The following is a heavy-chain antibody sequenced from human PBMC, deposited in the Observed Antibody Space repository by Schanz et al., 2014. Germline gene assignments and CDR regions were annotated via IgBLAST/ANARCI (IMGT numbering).Heavy chain of an antibody. D-gene: IGHD6-19*01. CDR2: ISDSGTYT. Sequence: MQLLESGGGLIQPGGSLRLSCAASGFTFSTHAMSWVRQAPGKGLEWLSYISDSGTYTNYADSVKGRFTISRDNAKSSLCLQVNGLRVEDTAVYYCAASGGWQPSTDYWGQGTLXAVSS. CDR1: GFTFSTHA. CDR3: AASGGWQPSTDY. V-gene: IGHV3-11*03. J-gene: IGHJ4*02.